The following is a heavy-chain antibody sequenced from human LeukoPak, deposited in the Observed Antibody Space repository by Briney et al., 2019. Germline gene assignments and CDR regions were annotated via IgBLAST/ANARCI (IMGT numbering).Heavy chain of an antibody. Sequence: SETLSLTCTVSGASISSISYYWGWIRQPPGKGLEWIGSIYYSGSTYYNPSLKSRVTISVDTSKNQFSLKLSSVTAADTAVYYCARPDDYGDYVFGGAFDIWGQGTMVTVSS. D-gene: IGHD4-17*01. V-gene: IGHV4-39*01. CDR2: IYYSGST. CDR3: ARPDDYGDYVFGGAFDI. CDR1: GASISSISYY. J-gene: IGHJ3*02.